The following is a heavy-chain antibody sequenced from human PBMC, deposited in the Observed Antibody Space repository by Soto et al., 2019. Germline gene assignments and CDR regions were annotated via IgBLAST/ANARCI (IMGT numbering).Heavy chain of an antibody. V-gene: IGHV1-2*02. J-gene: IGHJ6*02. D-gene: IGHD6-13*01. CDR1: GYTFTGYY. CDR2: INPNSGGT. CDR3: ARDAAAGTYYYYGMDV. Sequence: QVPLVQSGAEVKKPGASVKVSCKASGYTFTGYYMHWVRQAPGQGLEWMGWINPNSGGTNYAQKFQGRVTMTRDTSISTAYMELSRLRSDDTAVYYCARDAAAGTYYYYGMDVWGQGTTVTVSS.